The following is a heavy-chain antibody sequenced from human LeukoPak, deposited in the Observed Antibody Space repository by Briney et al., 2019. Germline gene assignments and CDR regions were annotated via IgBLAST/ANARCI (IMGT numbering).Heavy chain of an antibody. Sequence: GGSLRLSCAASGFTFSTYSMNWVRQAPGKGLEWVSDIDSGSDNIHYADSVKGRFTISRDNSKNTLYLQMNSLRAEDTAVYYCAKDQKRGYSYGYVFYHYYMDVRGKGTTVTVSS. J-gene: IGHJ6*03. V-gene: IGHV3-48*01. D-gene: IGHD5-18*01. CDR2: IDSGSDNI. CDR3: AKDQKRGYSYGYVFYHYYMDV. CDR1: GFTFSTYS.